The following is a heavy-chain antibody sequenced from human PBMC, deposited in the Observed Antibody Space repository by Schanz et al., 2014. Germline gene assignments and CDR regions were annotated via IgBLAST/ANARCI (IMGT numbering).Heavy chain of an antibody. CDR2: MNPNSGNP. CDR3: ARGRTFDY. CDR1: GYTFTDYG. V-gene: IGHV1-8*02. Sequence: QVQLIQSGAEVKKPGASVKVSCKASGYTFTDYGVIWVRQAPGQGLEWLGWMNPNSGNPGFAQKFRGRVTMTRNTCMSTPYIELHILTSEDTAVYYCARGRTFDYWGQGALVSVSS. J-gene: IGHJ4*02.